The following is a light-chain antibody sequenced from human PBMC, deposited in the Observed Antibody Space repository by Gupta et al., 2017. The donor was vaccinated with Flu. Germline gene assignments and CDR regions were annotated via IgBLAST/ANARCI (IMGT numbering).Light chain of an antibody. CDR2: AAS. CDR3: QQVNSYPLT. V-gene: IGKV1-9*01. J-gene: IGKJ1*01. Sequence: PVFLSSSVGDRVTITCRASQDISGYLAWYQQKPGKAPKLLIYAASTLQSGVPSRFSGSGSGTEFTLTINSLQPEDFATYYCQQVNSYPLTFGQGTKVEIK. CDR1: QDISGY.